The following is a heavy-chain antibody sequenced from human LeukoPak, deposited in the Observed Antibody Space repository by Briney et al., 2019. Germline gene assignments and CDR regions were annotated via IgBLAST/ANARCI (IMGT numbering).Heavy chain of an antibody. CDR2: INPSGGST. Sequence: ASVKVSCKASGYTFTSYYMHWVRQAPGQGLEWMGIINPSGGSTSYAQKFQGRVTMTRDMSTSTVYMELSSLRSEDTAVYYCSSGGYCNSTSCYGENWGQGTLVTVSS. D-gene: IGHD2-2*01. CDR1: GYTFTSYY. V-gene: IGHV1-46*03. J-gene: IGHJ4*02. CDR3: SSGGYCNSTSCYGEN.